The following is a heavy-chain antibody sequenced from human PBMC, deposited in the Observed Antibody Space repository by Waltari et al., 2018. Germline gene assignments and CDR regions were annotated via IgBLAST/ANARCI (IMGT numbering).Heavy chain of an antibody. D-gene: IGHD3-16*01. CDR3: ARETASGVFLYFDY. J-gene: IGHJ4*02. CDR2: IYYSGST. CDR1: GGSISSGVYY. Sequence: QVQLQESGPGLVKPSQTLSLTCTVSGGSISSGVYYWSWILQHPGKGLEWIGYIYYSGSTYYNPSLKSRVTISVDTSKNQFSLKLSSVTAADTAVYYCARETASGVFLYFDYWGQGTLVTVSS. V-gene: IGHV4-31*03.